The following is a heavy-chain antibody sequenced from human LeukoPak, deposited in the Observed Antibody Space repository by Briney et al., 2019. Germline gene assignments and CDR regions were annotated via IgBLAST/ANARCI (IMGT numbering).Heavy chain of an antibody. J-gene: IGHJ6*02. Sequence: GGSLRLSCAASGFTFSSYAMSWVRQAPGKGLEWVSAISGSGGSTYYADSVKGRFTISRDNSKNTLYLQMNSLRAEDTAVYYCARVPAAIYYYYGMDVRGQGTTVTVSS. CDR2: ISGSGGST. CDR1: GFTFSSYA. V-gene: IGHV3-23*01. CDR3: ARVPAAIYYYYGMDV. D-gene: IGHD2-2*01.